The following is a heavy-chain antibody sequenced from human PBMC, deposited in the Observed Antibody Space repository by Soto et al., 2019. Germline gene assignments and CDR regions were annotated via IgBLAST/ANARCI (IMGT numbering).Heavy chain of an antibody. Sequence: SETLSLTCAVSGGSISSSNWWSWVRQPPGKGLEWIGEIYHSGSTNYNPSLKSRVTISVDKSKNQFSLKLSSVTAADTAVYYCARGGKAVAGLRYYFDYWGQGTLVTVSS. CDR1: GGSISSSNW. CDR2: IYHSGST. D-gene: IGHD6-19*01. J-gene: IGHJ4*02. CDR3: ARGGKAVAGLRYYFDY. V-gene: IGHV4-4*02.